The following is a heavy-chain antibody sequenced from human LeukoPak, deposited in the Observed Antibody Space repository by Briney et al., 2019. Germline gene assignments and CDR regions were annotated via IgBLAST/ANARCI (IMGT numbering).Heavy chain of an antibody. J-gene: IGHJ4*02. CDR2: IFHTGST. V-gene: IGHV4-4*02. CDR3: ARGPGGGNGWYIEY. D-gene: IGHD6-19*01. CDR1: GGLISSSNW. Sequence: SGTLSLTCEVSGGLISSSNWWSWVRQPPGQGLEWIGEIFHTGSTNFNPSLKSRVTISVDKSKNQFSLNLSSVTAADTAVYYCARGPGGGNGWYIEYWGQGTLVTVSS.